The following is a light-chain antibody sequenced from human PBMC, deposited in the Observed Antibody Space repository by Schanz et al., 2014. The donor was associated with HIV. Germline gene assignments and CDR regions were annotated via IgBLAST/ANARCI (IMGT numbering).Light chain of an antibody. J-gene: IGKJ2*01. CDR1: QSISTW. V-gene: IGKV1-5*03. CDR2: KAS. Sequence: IHMTQSPSTLSASLGDRVTITCRASQSISTWLAWYQQKPGKAPKLLISKASTLESGVPSRFSGSGSGTDFTLTISSLQPDDLATYYCQQYNGLSPFTFGQGTKLEIK. CDR3: QQYNGLSPFT.